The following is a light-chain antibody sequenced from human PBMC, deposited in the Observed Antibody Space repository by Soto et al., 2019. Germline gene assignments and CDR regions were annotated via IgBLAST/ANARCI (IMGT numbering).Light chain of an antibody. V-gene: IGKV1-9*01. Sequence: DVQLTQSPSFLSASVGDRVTITCRASQGISSYVAWYQQKPGKAPELLIYGGSTLQTGVPSRFSGSGSGTEITLTLSSLQPEHFATYYCQQLKGSPPQVTFGGGTKVELK. CDR3: QQLKGSPPQVT. J-gene: IGKJ4*01. CDR1: QGISSY. CDR2: GGS.